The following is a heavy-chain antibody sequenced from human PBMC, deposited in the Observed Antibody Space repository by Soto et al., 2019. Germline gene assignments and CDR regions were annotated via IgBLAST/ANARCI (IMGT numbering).Heavy chain of an antibody. V-gene: IGHV1-69*13. Sequence: SVKVSCKASGGTFSSYAISWVRQAPGQGLEWMGGIIPIFGTANYAQKFQGRVTITADESTSTAYMELSSLRSEDTAVYYCAKGPGRIAADPSYYYYYGMDVWGQGTTVTVSS. CDR2: IIPIFGTA. CDR1: GGTFSSYA. J-gene: IGHJ6*02. D-gene: IGHD6-13*01. CDR3: AKGPGRIAADPSYYYYYGMDV.